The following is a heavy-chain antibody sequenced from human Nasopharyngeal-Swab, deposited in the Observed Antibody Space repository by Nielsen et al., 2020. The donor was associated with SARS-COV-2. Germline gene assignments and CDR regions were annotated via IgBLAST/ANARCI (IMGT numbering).Heavy chain of an antibody. CDR1: GGTFSSYA. Sequence: SVQVSCKASGGTFSSYAISWVRQAPGQGLEWMGGIIPIFGTANYAQKFQGRVTITADKSTSTAYMELSSLRSEDTAVYYCARNPVDYDYVWGSYRYRTFDYWGRGTLVTVSS. D-gene: IGHD3-16*02. CDR3: ARNPVDYDYVWGSYRYRTFDY. V-gene: IGHV1-69*06. CDR2: IIPIFGTA. J-gene: IGHJ4*02.